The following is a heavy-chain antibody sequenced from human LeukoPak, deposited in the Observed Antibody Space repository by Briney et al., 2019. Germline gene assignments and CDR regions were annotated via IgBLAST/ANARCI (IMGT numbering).Heavy chain of an antibody. CDR3: ARGRSGYSYVVDH. Sequence: SETLSLTCTVSGGSISSYYWSWIRQPPGKGLEWIGYIYYSGSTNYNASLKSRVTISVDTSKNQFALKMSSVTAADPAVYYCARGRSGYSYVVDHWGQGTLVTVSS. CDR1: GGSISSYY. CDR2: IYYSGST. D-gene: IGHD5-18*01. V-gene: IGHV4-59*01. J-gene: IGHJ4*02.